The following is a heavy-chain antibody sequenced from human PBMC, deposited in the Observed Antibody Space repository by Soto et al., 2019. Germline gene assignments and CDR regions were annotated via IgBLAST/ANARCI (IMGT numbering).Heavy chain of an antibody. J-gene: IGHJ4*02. Sequence: SLKVASKASGGTVSIYAISGVRQAPGQGLEWMGGIIPIFGTANYAQKFQGRVTITANESTSTAYMELSSLRSEDTAVYYCARGTDYYFDCWGQGTLVTVS. V-gene: IGHV1-69*01. CDR2: IIPIFGTA. D-gene: IGHD2-21*01. CDR3: ARGTDYYFDC. CDR1: GGTVSIYA.